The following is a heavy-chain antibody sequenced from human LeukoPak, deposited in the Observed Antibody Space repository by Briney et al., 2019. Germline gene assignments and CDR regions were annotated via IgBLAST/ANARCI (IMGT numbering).Heavy chain of an antibody. CDR2: IYYSGST. D-gene: IGHD4-17*01. CDR3: ARGTYGDYVISAFDI. Sequence: SSETLSLTCTVSGGSISSYYWSWIRHPPGKGLEWIGYIYYSGSTIYNPSLKSRVTISVDTAKNQFSLKLSSVTAADTAVYYCARGTYGDYVISAFDIWGQGTMVTVSS. V-gene: IGHV4-59*01. CDR1: GGSISSYY. J-gene: IGHJ3*02.